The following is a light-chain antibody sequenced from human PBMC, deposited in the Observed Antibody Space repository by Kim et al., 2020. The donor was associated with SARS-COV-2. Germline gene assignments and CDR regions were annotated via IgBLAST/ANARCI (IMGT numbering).Light chain of an antibody. CDR2: AAS. CDR3: QQSYSTPYT. Sequence: SEYVGGRVTSTGRASQSISSYLNWYQQKPGKAPKLLIYAASSLQSGVPSRFSGSGSGTDFTLTISSLQPEDFATYYCQQSYSTPYTFGQGTKLEI. CDR1: QSISSY. J-gene: IGKJ2*01. V-gene: IGKV1-39*01.